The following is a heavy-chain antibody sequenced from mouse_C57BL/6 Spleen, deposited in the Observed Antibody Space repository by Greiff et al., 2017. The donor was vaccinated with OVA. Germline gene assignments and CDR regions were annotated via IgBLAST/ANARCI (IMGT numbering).Heavy chain of an antibody. V-gene: IGHV1-22*01. CDR1: GYTFTDYN. D-gene: IGHD2-4*01. Sequence: VQLKQSGPELVKPGASVKMSCKASGYTFTDYNMHWVKQSHGKSLEWIGYINPNNGGTSYNQKFKGKATLTVNKSSSTAYMELRSLTSEDSAVYYCARWGYYDYDDWYFDVWGTGTTVTVSS. CDR3: ARWGYYDYDDWYFDV. CDR2: INPNNGGT. J-gene: IGHJ1*03.